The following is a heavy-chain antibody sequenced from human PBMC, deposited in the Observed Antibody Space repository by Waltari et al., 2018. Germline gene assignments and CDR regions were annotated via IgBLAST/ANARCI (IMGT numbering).Heavy chain of an antibody. V-gene: IGHV3-9*01. CDR2: ISWNSGSI. CDR3: AKGSYGMDV. Sequence: EVQLVESGGGLVQPGRSLRLSCAASGFPFTDYAMHWVRQAPGKCLEWVSGISWNSGSIGYADSVKGRFTISRDNAKNSLYLQMNSLRAEDTALYYCAKGSYGMDVWGQGTTVTVSS. CDR1: GFPFTDYA. J-gene: IGHJ6*02.